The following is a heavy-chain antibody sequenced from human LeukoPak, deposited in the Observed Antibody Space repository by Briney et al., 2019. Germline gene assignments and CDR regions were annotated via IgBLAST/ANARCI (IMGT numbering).Heavy chain of an antibody. D-gene: IGHD3-9*01. J-gene: IGHJ4*02. Sequence: GGSLRLSCAASGFTFSSYAMHWVRQAPGKGLEWVGVIRNDGSNQYYADSVKGRFTISRDNSKNTLYLQMNSLRAEDTAVYYCAKVPPYYDILTGIDYWGQGTLVTVSS. V-gene: IGHV3-30*04. CDR3: AKVPPYYDILTGIDY. CDR1: GFTFSSYA. CDR2: IRNDGSNQ.